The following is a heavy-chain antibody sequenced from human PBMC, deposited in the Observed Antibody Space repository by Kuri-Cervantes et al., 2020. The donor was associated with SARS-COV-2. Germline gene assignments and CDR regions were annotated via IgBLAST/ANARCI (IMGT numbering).Heavy chain of an antibody. V-gene: IGHV1-2*04. CDR2: IHPNSGGT. J-gene: IGHJ3*02. D-gene: IGHD3/OR15-3a*01. CDR1: RYTFTGYY. CDR3: ESWTPIRGLVVISQGGAFDI. Sequence: ASVKVSCNASRYTFTGYYMHWVRQASGQGLEWMRWIHPNSGGTNYAQKFQGWVTMTRDTSISPVYMELSRLRSDDTAVYYCESWTPIRGLVVISQGGAFDIWGQGTMVTVSS.